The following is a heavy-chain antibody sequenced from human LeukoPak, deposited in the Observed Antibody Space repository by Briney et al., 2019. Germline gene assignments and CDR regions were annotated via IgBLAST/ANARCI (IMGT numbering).Heavy chain of an antibody. CDR1: GFTFSSYG. V-gene: IGHV3-33*01. Sequence: GGSLRLSCAASGFTFSSYGMHWVRQAPGKGLEWVAVIWYDGSDKYYADSVKGRFTISRENSKNTLYLQMNSLRADDTAVYYCAREITVTSTTYFDYWGQGTLVTVSS. CDR3: AREITVTSTTYFDY. D-gene: IGHD4-17*01. CDR2: IWYDGSDK. J-gene: IGHJ4*02.